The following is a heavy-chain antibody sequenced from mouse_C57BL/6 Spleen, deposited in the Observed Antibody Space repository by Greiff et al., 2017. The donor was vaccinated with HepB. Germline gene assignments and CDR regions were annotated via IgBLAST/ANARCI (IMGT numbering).Heavy chain of an antibody. CDR1: GYTFTSYW. CDR3: ASHYYGISYDY. V-gene: IGHV1-64*01. J-gene: IGHJ2*01. Sequence: QVQLQQPGAELVKPGASVKLSCKASGYTFTSYWMHWVKQRPGQGLEWIGMIHPNSGSTNYNEKFKSKATLTVDKSSSTAYMQLSSLTSEDSAVYYFASHYYGISYDYWGQGTTLTVSS. CDR2: IHPNSGST. D-gene: IGHD1-1*01.